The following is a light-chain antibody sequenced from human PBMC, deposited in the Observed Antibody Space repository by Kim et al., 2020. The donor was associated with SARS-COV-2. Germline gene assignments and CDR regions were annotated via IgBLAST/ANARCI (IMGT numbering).Light chain of an antibody. CDR1: TAHSTYI. CDR2: LEGSGSY. CDR3: ETWDSNTRV. V-gene: IGLV4-60*03. J-gene: IGLJ3*02. Sequence: SLKLTCTLSTAHSTYIIAWHQQQPGKAPLYLMQLEGSGSYNKGSGVPDRFSGSSSGADRYLTISNLQSEDEADYYCETWDSNTRVFGGGTQLTVL.